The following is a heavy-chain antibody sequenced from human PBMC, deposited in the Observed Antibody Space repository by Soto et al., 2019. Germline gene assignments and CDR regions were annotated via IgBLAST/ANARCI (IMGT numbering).Heavy chain of an antibody. V-gene: IGHV1-18*01. J-gene: IGHJ4*02. Sequence: QVKLVQSGAEVKKPGASVKVSCKASGYTFTSYGISWVRQAPGQGLEWMGWNRAYNGNTKYAQKLQGRVNMTTDTSTSTAYMELRPPRTNDTAVYYCAKGPPPPREWGQRTLVTVSS. CDR2: NRAYNGNT. CDR3: AKGPPPPRE. CDR1: GYTFTSYG.